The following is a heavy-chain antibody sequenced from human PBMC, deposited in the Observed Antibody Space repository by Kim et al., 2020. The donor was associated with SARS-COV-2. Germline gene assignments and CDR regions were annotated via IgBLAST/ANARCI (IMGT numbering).Heavy chain of an antibody. D-gene: IGHD6-6*01. CDR2: IYNSGSP. CDR3: ARATYSTSSYYHFYYMDV. V-gene: IGHV4-59*02. CDR1: GGSVSSYY. Sequence: SETLSLTCTVSGGSVSSYYWSWIRQPPGRGLEWIGYIYNSGSPNYNPSLRSRVTISVDTSRNQFSLKLSSVTAADTAVYYCARATYSTSSYYHFYYMDVWGKGTTVTVSS. J-gene: IGHJ6*03.